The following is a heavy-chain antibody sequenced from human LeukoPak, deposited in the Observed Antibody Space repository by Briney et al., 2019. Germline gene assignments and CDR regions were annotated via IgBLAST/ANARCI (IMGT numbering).Heavy chain of an antibody. CDR2: INHSGNT. CDR3: ARGRSSGSGYLNY. V-gene: IGHV4-34*01. CDR1: GGSFIGYY. Sequence: SETLSLTCAVYGGSFIGYYWTWIRQPPGKELEWIGEINHSGNTNYNPSLKSRVTISVDTSKNQFSLKLASLTAADTAVYFCARGRSSGSGYLNYWGQGTLVTVSS. J-gene: IGHJ4*02. D-gene: IGHD3-3*01.